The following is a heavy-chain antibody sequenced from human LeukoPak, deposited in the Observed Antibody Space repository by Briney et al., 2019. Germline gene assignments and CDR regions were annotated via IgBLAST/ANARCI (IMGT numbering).Heavy chain of an antibody. CDR1: GYTFTGYY. V-gene: IGHV1-2*02. CDR2: INPNSGGT. CDR3: ARDIFTVTPAFLFDY. Sequence: ASVKVSCKASGYTFTGYYMHWVRQAPGQGLEWMGWINPNSGGTNYAQKFQGRVTMTRDTSISTAYMELSRLRSDDTAVYYCARDIFTVTPAFLFDYWGQGTLVTVSS. D-gene: IGHD4-17*01. J-gene: IGHJ4*02.